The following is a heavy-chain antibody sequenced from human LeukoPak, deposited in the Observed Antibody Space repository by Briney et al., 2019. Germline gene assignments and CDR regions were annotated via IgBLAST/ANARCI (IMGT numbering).Heavy chain of an antibody. CDR3: TTVGAYCGGDCRGYFDY. D-gene: IGHD2-21*02. CDR2: IKSKTDGGTT. CDR1: GFTFSDYY. V-gene: IGHV3-15*01. J-gene: IGHJ4*02. Sequence: GGSLRLSCAASGFTFSDYYMSWIRQAPGKGLEWVGRIKSKTDGGTTDYAAPVKGRFTISRDDSKNTLCLQMNSLKTEDTAVYYCTTVGAYCGGDCRGYFDYWGQGTLVTVSS.